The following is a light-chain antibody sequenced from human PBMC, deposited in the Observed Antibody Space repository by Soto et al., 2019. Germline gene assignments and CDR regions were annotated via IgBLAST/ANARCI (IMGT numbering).Light chain of an antibody. CDR3: QQYGSSPRVT. CDR1: QSVSSSY. J-gene: IGKJ4*01. CDR2: GAS. V-gene: IGKV3-20*01. Sequence: EIVLTQSPGTLSLSPGERATLSCRASQSVSSSYLAWYQQKPGQAPRLLIYGASSRATGIPDRFSGSGSGTDFTIIISRLEPEDFAVYYCQQYGSSPRVTFGGGTKVEIK.